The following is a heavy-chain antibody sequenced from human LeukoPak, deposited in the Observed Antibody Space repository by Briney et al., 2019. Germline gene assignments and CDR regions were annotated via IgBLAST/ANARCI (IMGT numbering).Heavy chain of an antibody. J-gene: IGHJ4*02. CDR1: GYTLTELS. CDR3: ATVGILWGDYFDY. CDR2: FDPEDGET. D-gene: IGHD2-21*01. Sequence: ASVKASCKVSGYTLTELSMHWVRQAPGKGLEWMGGFDPEDGETIYAQKFQGRVTMTEDTSTDTAYMELSSLRSEDTAVYYCATVGILWGDYFDYWGQGTLVTVSS. V-gene: IGHV1-24*01.